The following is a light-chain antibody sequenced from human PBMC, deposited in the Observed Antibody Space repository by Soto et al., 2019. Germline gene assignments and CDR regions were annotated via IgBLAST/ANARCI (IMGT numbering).Light chain of an antibody. CDR2: GAS. CDR1: QSVSID. V-gene: IGKV3-15*01. Sequence: EIVMTQSPATLSVSPGERATLSCRASQSVSIDLAWYQQTPGQAPRLLIYGASTRATGIPVRFSGSASGTDFTLTISRLEPQDSAMYYCQQYVISVTFGQGTRLEIK. J-gene: IGKJ5*01. CDR3: QQYVISVT.